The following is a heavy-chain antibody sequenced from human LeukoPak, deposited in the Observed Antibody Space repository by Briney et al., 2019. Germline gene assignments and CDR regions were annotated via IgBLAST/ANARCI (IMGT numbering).Heavy chain of an antibody. V-gene: IGHV3-21*06. D-gene: IGHD3-9*01. J-gene: IGHJ4*02. Sequence: PGGSLRLPCAASGFTFSTYWMHWVRQAPGKGLEWVSSISSSSTHIYYADSVKGRFTISRDNAKNSVYLQMNSLRAEDTAVYYCARAPYDILTGYSPYYFDSWGQGTLVSVSS. CDR3: ARAPYDILTGYSPYYFDS. CDR2: ISSSSTHI. CDR1: GFTFSTYW.